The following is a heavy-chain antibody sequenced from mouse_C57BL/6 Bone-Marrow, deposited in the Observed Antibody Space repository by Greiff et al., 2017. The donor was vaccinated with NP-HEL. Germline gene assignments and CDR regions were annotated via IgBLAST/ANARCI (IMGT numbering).Heavy chain of an antibody. J-gene: IGHJ3*01. V-gene: IGHV10-1*01. Sequence: EVKLMESGGGLVQPKGSLKLSCAASGFSFNTYAMNWVRQAPGKGLEWVARIRSKSNNYATYYADSVKDRFTISRDDSESMLYLQMNNLKTEDTAMYYCVRQGGLRRRAWFAYWGQGTLVTVSA. CDR1: GFSFNTYA. D-gene: IGHD2-4*01. CDR2: IRSKSNNYAT. CDR3: VRQGGLRRRAWFAY.